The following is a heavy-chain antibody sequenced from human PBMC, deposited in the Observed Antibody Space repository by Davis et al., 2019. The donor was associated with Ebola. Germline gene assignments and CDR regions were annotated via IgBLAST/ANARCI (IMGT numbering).Heavy chain of an antibody. J-gene: IGHJ4*02. V-gene: IGHV3-23*01. CDR3: AKKSRASTTYTFFDY. Sequence: GGSLRLSCAASGLTFKNFGMSWVRQAPGKGLEWVSSTDSGGGATYYADSVKGRFTISRDNSRSTLYLQMNALRAEYTATYYCAKKSRASTTYTFFDYWGQGKSVTVSS. CDR1: GLTFKNFG. D-gene: IGHD1-26*01. CDR2: TDSGGGAT.